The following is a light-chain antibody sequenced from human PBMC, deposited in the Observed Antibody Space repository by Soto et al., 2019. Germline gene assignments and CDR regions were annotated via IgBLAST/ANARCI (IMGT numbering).Light chain of an antibody. J-gene: IGLJ1*01. Sequence: QSVLAQPSSVSWSPGQSITISCTGTSSVVGAYDFVSWYQQHPDKAPKLMIYEVSNRPSGVSYRFSGSKSVNTATLTISGLQAEDEADYYCSSYTTSSTRVFGTGTKVTVL. CDR2: EVS. CDR1: SSVVGAYDF. V-gene: IGLV2-14*03. CDR3: SSYTTSSTRV.